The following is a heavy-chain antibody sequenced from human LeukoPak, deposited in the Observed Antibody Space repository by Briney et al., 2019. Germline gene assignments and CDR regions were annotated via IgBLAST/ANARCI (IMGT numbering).Heavy chain of an antibody. J-gene: IGHJ5*02. D-gene: IGHD5-24*01. V-gene: IGHV4-59*11. CDR3: ARGRYDPGCLDP. CDR2: IYYSGST. Sequence: SETLSLTCTVSGGPISSHYWSWIRQPPGKGLEWIGYIYYSGSTNYNPSLKSRVTISVDTSKNQFSLKLSSVTAADTAVSYCARGRYDPGCLDPWGQGTLVTVYS. CDR1: GGPISSHY.